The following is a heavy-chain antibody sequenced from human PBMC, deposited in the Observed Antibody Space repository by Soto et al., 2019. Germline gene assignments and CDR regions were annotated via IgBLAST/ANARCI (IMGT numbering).Heavy chain of an antibody. CDR3: ASPQFGTFDY. J-gene: IGHJ4*02. CDR2: TRKKGNSYIT. Sequence: GGSLRLSCVASGFTFSDHYMDWVRQVPGKGLEWVGRTRKKGNSYITEYAASVEGRFTISRDDQKNSLYLEMNSLKTEDTAVYYCASPQFGTFDYWGQGTLVTVSS. D-gene: IGHD1-1*01. CDR1: GFTFSDHY. V-gene: IGHV3-72*01.